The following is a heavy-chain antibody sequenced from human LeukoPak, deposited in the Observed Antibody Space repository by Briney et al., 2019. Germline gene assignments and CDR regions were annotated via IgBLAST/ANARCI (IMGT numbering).Heavy chain of an antibody. CDR2: IYYSGST. D-gene: IGHD3-3*01. CDR3: ARQGAYDFWSGQGAFDI. V-gene: IGHV4-59*08. CDR1: GGSISSYY. Sequence: PSETLSLTCTVSGGSISSYYWSWIRQPPGKGLEWIGYIYYSGSTNYNPSLKSRVTISVDTSKNQSSLKLSSVTAADTAVYYCARQGAYDFWSGQGAFDIWGQGTMVTVSS. J-gene: IGHJ3*02.